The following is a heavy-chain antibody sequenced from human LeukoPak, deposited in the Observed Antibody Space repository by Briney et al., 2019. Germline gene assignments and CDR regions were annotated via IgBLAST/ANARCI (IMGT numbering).Heavy chain of an antibody. CDR2: ISGSGGST. D-gene: IGHD3-22*01. V-gene: IGHV3-23*01. CDR1: GFTFSSYA. CDR3: AKDHAFYDSSGYYYY. J-gene: IGHJ4*02. Sequence: GGSLRLSCAASGFTFSSYAMSWVRQAPGKGLEWVSAISGSGGSTYYADSVKGRFTISRDKSKNTLYLQMNSLRAEDTAVYYCAKDHAFYDSSGYYYYWGQGTLVTVSS.